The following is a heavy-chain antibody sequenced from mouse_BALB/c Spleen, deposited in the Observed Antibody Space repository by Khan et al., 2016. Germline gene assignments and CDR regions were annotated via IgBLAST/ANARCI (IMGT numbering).Heavy chain of an antibody. CDR1: GFSLTNSG. CDR3: ARDDQDFDAWFAS. Sequence: VELVESGPGLVAPSQSLSITCTVSGFSLTNSGVHWVRQPPSKGLDWLGVIWAGGSTAYNSALMSRLSITRDTTQNQVFLKMNSLQTDDTAMYYCARDDQDFDAWFASWGQGTLVTVSA. J-gene: IGHJ3*01. CDR2: IWAGGST. V-gene: IGHV2-9*02.